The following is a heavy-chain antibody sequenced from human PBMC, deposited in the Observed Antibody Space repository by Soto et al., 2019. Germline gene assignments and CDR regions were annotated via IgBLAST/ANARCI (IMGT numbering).Heavy chain of an antibody. CDR3: GRVPDY. CDR2: IHNSGNN. V-gene: IGHV4-31*03. Sequence: SETLSLTCTVSGGSISGTFYWHWIRQHPGKGLEWIGYIHNSGNNYYNPSLKSRVTMSVDTSKNQFSLNLNSVTAADTAVYYCGRVPDYWGQGTLVTVSA. CDR1: GGSISGTFY. J-gene: IGHJ4*02.